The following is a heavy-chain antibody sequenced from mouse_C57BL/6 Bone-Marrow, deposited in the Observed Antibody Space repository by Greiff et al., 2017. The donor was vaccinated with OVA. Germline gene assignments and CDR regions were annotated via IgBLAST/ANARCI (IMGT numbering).Heavy chain of an antibody. CDR1: GYTFTDYN. V-gene: IGHV1-18*01. CDR3: ARAETSHYYGSTLFDY. J-gene: IGHJ2*01. CDR2: INPNNGGT. D-gene: IGHD1-1*01. Sequence: VQLQQSGPELVKPGASVKIPCKASGYTFTDYNMDWVKQSHGKSLEWIGDINPNNGGTIYNQKFKGKATLTVDTSSSTAYMELRSLTSEDTAVYYCARAETSHYYGSTLFDYWGQGTTLTVSS.